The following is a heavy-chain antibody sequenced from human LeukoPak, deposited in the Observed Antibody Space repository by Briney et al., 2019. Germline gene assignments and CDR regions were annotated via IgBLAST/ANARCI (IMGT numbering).Heavy chain of an antibody. V-gene: IGHV3-23*01. CDR2: ISGSGGST. J-gene: IGHJ4*02. Sequence: EGSLRLSCAASGFTFSSYGMSWVRQAPGKGLEWVSAISGSGGSTYYADSVKGRFTISRDNSKNTLYLQMNSLRAEDTAVYYCAKRKGGLRDPDYWGQGTLVTVSS. CDR3: AKRKGGLRDPDY. CDR1: GFTFSSYG. D-gene: IGHD3-16*01.